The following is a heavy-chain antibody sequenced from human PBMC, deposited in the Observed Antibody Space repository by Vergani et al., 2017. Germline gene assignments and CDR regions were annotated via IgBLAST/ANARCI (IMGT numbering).Heavy chain of an antibody. D-gene: IGHD3-9*01. CDR2: ISGNNDDV. CDR3: ATRSGIVYDIFSGTQYFFDF. CDR1: GFTFSHYS. J-gene: IGHJ4*02. V-gene: IGHV3-21*01. Sequence: EVQMVESGGGLVKPGGSLRLSCVASGFTFSHYSMNWVRQAPGKGLEWVSSISGNNDDVYYADSVKGRFTISRDNAKNSLYLDMSSLRAEDTAVYYCATRSGIVYDIFSGTQYFFDFWGQGTLVTVSS.